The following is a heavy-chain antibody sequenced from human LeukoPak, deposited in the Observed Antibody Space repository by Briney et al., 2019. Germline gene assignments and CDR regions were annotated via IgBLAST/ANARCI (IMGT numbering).Heavy chain of an antibody. J-gene: IGHJ6*03. D-gene: IGHD3-10*01. Sequence: SETLSLTCTVSADSVSSGHYYWGWIRQPAGKGLEWIGRIYTSGGSNYNPSLKSRVIMSIDMSKNQFSLKLSSVTAADTAVYYCARDLSGFGHYYYMDVWGKGTTVTTSS. CDR1: ADSVSSGHYY. CDR2: IYTSGGS. V-gene: IGHV4-61*02. CDR3: ARDLSGFGHYYYMDV.